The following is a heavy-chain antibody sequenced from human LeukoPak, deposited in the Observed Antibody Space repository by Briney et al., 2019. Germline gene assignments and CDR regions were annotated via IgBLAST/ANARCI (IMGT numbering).Heavy chain of an antibody. J-gene: IGHJ4*02. Sequence: GASVTVSCKASGYTFTSYGISWVRQAPGQGLEWMGWISTYNGNTKYAQNLQGRVTMTTDTSTNTAYMELRSLRSDDTAVYFCARCSSRYLSTSYSDYWGQGTLVTVSS. CDR1: GYTFTSYG. CDR2: ISTYNGNT. D-gene: IGHD3-22*01. CDR3: ARCSSRYLSTSYSDY. V-gene: IGHV1-18*01.